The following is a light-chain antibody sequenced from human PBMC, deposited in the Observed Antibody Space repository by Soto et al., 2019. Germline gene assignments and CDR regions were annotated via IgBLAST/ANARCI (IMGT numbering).Light chain of an antibody. CDR2: AAS. CDR1: QGISSY. CDR3: QQYYSYPRT. J-gene: IGKJ4*01. V-gene: IGKV1-8*01. Sequence: AIRMTQSPSSFSASTGDRVTITCRASQGISSYLAWYQQKPGKAPKPLIYAASTLQSGVPSRFSGSGSGTDFTLTISCLQSEDFATYYCQQYYSYPRTFGGGTKVDIK.